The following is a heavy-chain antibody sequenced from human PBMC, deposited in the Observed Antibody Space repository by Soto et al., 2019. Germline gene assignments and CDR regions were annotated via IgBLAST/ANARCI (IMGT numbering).Heavy chain of an antibody. D-gene: IGHD5-18*01. CDR1: GGSISIGDYY. V-gene: IGHV4-30-4*01. Sequence: PSETLSLTCTVSGGSISIGDYYWSWIRQPPGKGLEWIGYIYYSGSTYYNPSLKSRVTIPVDTSKNQFSLKLSSVTAADTAVYYCARGGDTAMVFDYWGQGTLVTVSS. CDR2: IYYSGST. CDR3: ARGGDTAMVFDY. J-gene: IGHJ4*02.